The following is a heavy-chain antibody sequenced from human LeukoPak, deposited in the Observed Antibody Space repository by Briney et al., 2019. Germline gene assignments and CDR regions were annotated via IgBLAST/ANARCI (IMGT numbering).Heavy chain of an antibody. J-gene: IGHJ4*02. D-gene: IGHD6-19*01. V-gene: IGHV3-21*01. CDR1: GFTFSSYS. CDR3: ARVRYSSGASSY. CDR2: ISSRSSYI. Sequence: PGGSLRLSCAASGFTFSSYSMNWVRQAPGKGLEWVSSISSRSSYIYYADSAKGRFTISRDNAKNSLYLQMNSLRAEDTAVYYCARVRYSSGASSYWGQGTLVTVSS.